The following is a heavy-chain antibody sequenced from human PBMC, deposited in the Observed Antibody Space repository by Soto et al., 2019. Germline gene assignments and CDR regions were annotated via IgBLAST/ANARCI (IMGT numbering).Heavy chain of an antibody. CDR3: AREAIAAAGRTHFDY. J-gene: IGHJ4*02. Sequence: GGSLRLSCAASGFTFSDYYMSWIRQAPGKGLEWVSYISSSGSTIYYADSVKGRFTISRDNAKNSLYLQMNSLRAEDTAVYYCAREAIAAAGRTHFDYWGQGTLVTVSS. CDR1: GFTFSDYY. V-gene: IGHV3-11*01. D-gene: IGHD6-13*01. CDR2: ISSSGSTI.